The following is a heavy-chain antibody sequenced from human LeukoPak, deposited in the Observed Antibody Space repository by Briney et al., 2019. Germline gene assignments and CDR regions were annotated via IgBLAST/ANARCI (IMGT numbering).Heavy chain of an antibody. J-gene: IGHJ4*02. Sequence: SETLSLTCAVYGGSFSGYCWSWIRQPPGKGLEWIGEINHSGSTNYNPSLKSRVTISVDTSKNQFSLKLSSVTAADTAVYYCAKTNSNWGRHFDYWGQGTLVTVSS. CDR3: AKTNSNWGRHFDY. V-gene: IGHV4-34*01. D-gene: IGHD7-27*01. CDR2: INHSGST. CDR1: GGSFSGYC.